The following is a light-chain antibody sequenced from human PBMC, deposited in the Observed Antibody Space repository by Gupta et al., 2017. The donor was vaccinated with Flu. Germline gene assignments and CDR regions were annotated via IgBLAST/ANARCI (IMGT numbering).Light chain of an antibody. J-gene: IGKJ2*01. V-gene: IGKV1-33*01. CDR3: QLYDTLPPLYT. CDR2: EAS. Sequence: NWYQQKPGKAPRLLIFEASHLETGVPSRFSGSGSGTDFTFTISSLHPEDFATYYCQLYDTLPPLYTFGQGTKLEI.